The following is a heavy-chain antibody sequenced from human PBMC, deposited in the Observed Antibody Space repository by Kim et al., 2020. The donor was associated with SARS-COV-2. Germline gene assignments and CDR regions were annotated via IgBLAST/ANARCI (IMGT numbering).Heavy chain of an antibody. V-gene: IGHV4-39*01. CDR3: ARSLLRGKVDY. J-gene: IGHJ4*02. D-gene: IGHD2-21*01. CDR2: IYYSGST. CDR1: GGSISSSSYY. Sequence: SETLSLTCTVSGGSISSSSYYWGWIRQPLGKGLEWIGSIYYSGSTYYNPSLKSRVTISVDTSKNQFSLKLSSVTAADTAVYYCARSLLRGKVDYWGQGTLVTVSS.